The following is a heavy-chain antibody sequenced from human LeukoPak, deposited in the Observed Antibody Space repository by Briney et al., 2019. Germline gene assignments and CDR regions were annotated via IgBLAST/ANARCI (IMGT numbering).Heavy chain of an antibody. Sequence: GGSLRLSCTASGFTFSTYAMHWIRQAPGKGLEWLAVILYDGSNMYYADSVKGRFTISRDNSKKTLYLQMNSLRAEDTAVYYCARISLESSGWYSLDYWGQGTLVTVSS. V-gene: IGHV3-30-3*01. CDR1: GFTFSTYA. CDR2: ILYDGSNM. D-gene: IGHD6-19*01. J-gene: IGHJ4*02. CDR3: ARISLESSGWYSLDY.